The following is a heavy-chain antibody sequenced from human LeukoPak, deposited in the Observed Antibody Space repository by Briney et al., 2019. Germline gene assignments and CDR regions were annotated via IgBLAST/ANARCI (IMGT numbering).Heavy chain of an antibody. CDR2: ISSHNGYT. V-gene: IGHV1-18*01. J-gene: IGHJ5*02. CDR1: GGTFSSYA. Sequence: ASVEVSCKASGGTFSSYAISWVRQAPGQGLEWMGWISSHNGYTKYAQKFQGRVTMTTDTSMSTAYMELGSLRSDDTAVYYCARRRAVAGVNWFDPWGQGTLVTVSS. D-gene: IGHD6-19*01. CDR3: ARRRAVAGVNWFDP.